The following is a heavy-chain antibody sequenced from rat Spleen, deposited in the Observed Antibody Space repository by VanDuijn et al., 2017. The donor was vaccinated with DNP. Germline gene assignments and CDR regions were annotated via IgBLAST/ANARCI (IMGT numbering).Heavy chain of an antibody. V-gene: IGHV2-30*01. CDR2: IWTGGST. CDR1: GFSLTSYH. CDR3: VRDGSFDY. D-gene: IGHD1-12*02. J-gene: IGHJ2*01. Sequence: QVQLEESGPGLVQPSQTLSLACTVSGFSLTSYHVHWVRQPSGEGLEWMGVIWTGGSTDYNSALKSRLSISRDTSKNQFFLKMNSLQTEDTATYYCVRDGSFDYWGQGVMVTVSS.